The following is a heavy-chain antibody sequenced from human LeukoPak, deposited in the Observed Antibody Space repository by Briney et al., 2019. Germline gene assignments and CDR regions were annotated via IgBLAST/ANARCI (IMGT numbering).Heavy chain of an antibody. CDR2: ISSSSGYI. CDR1: GFTFSSYS. V-gene: IGHV3-21*01. CDR3: ARDSSGYDILTGYPLGY. D-gene: IGHD3-9*01. J-gene: IGHJ4*02. Sequence: GGSLRLSCAASGFTFSSYSMNWVRQAPGKGLEWVSSISSSSGYIYYADSVKGRFTISRDNAKNSLYLQMNSLRAEDTAVYYCARDSSGYDILTGYPLGYWGQGTLVTVSS.